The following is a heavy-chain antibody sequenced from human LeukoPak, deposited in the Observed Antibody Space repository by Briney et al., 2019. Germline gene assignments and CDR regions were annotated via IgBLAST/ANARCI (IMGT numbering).Heavy chain of an antibody. CDR1: GGSISSYY. V-gene: IGHV4-59*01. Sequence: SETLSLTCTVSGGSISSYYWSWIRQPPGKGLERIGYIYYSGSTNYNPSLKSRVTISVDTSKNQFSLKLSSVTAADTAVYYCARSVDTAMAMYYYWGQGTLVTVSS. CDR2: IYYSGST. CDR3: ARSVDTAMAMYYY. J-gene: IGHJ4*02. D-gene: IGHD5-18*01.